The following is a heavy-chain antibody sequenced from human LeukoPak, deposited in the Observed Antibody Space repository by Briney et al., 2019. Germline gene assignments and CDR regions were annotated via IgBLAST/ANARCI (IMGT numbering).Heavy chain of an antibody. V-gene: IGHV3-21*01. CDR2: ISSSSSYI. CDR3: ARDRSVNDYGGPDY. D-gene: IGHD4-23*01. Sequence: GGSLRLSCAASGFTFSSYSMNWVREAPGKGLEGVSSISSSSSYIYYADSVKGRFTISRDNAKNSLYLQMNSLRAEDTAVYYCARDRSVNDYGGPDYWGQGTLVTVSS. J-gene: IGHJ4*02. CDR1: GFTFSSYS.